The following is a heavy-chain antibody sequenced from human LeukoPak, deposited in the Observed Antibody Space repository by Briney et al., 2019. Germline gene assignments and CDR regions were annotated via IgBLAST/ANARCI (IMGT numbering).Heavy chain of an antibody. D-gene: IGHD5-24*01. Sequence: ASVKVSCKACVYTFTGYYMNWVRQAPGQGLEWMGRINPNTGGTNYAQNFQGSVTMTRDTSITTVYMELSRLRSDDTAAYYCARVGDGLNDGFDIWGQGTMVTVSS. CDR3: ARVGDGLNDGFDI. CDR1: VYTFTGYY. CDR2: INPNTGGT. J-gene: IGHJ3*02. V-gene: IGHV1-2*06.